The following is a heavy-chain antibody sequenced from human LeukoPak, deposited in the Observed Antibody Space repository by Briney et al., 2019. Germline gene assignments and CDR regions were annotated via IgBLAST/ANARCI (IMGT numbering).Heavy chain of an antibody. CDR2: IYSGGST. D-gene: IGHD5-24*01. Sequence: GGSLRLSCAASGFTVSSNYMSWVRQAPGKGLEWVSVIYSGGSTYYADSVKGRFTISRDNSKNTLYLQTNSLRAEDTAVYYCARAADGYNYFDYWGQGTLVTVSS. J-gene: IGHJ4*02. V-gene: IGHV3-66*02. CDR1: GFTVSSNY. CDR3: ARAADGYNYFDY.